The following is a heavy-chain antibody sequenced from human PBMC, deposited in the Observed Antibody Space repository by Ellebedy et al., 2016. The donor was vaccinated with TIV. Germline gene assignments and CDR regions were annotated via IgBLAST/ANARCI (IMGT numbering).Heavy chain of an antibody. Sequence: GGSLRLXXAASGFTFSDYSMNWIRQAPGKGLEWISYISSSGRTTYYADSVKGRYTISRDNAKNSLYLQMNSLRAEDTAVYYCARDPDANTRFDSWGQGTLVTVSS. CDR3: ARDPDANTRFDS. J-gene: IGHJ4*02. CDR1: GFTFSDYS. V-gene: IGHV3-11*01. D-gene: IGHD4/OR15-4a*01. CDR2: ISSSGRTT.